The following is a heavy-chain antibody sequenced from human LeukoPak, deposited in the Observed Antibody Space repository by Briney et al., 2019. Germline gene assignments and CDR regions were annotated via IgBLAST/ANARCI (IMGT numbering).Heavy chain of an antibody. Sequence: SETLSLTCTVSGGSISSYYWSWIRQPAGKGLEWIGRIYNSGYTNYNPSLKSRVTMSVDTSKNQFSLKLSSVTAADTAVYYCASQYSGSYYFDYWGQGTLVTVSS. CDR3: ASQYSGSYYFDY. J-gene: IGHJ4*02. CDR1: GGSISSYY. CDR2: IYNSGYT. V-gene: IGHV4-4*07. D-gene: IGHD1-26*01.